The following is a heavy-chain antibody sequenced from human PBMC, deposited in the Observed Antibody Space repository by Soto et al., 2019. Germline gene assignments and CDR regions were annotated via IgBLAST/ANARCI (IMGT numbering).Heavy chain of an antibody. J-gene: IGHJ2*01. Sequence: QLQLQESGPGLVKPSETLSLTCTVSGGTISSSSYYWGWIRQPPGKELEWIGSSYHTGTTYDNPSLKSRVTISVDTSKNQFSLRLRSVTAADTAVYYCAKTGRGNYFHYWHFDLWGRGTLVTVSS. V-gene: IGHV4-39*01. D-gene: IGHD1-26*01. CDR3: AKTGRGNYFHYWHFDL. CDR2: SYHTGTT. CDR1: GGTISSSSYY.